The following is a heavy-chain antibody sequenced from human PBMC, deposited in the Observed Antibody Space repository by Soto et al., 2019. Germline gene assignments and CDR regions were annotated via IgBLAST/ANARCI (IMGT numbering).Heavy chain of an antibody. Sequence: GESLKISCKASGYDFTNYWIAWVRQTPGRGLEWMGLIYPGDSDIRYNPSFRGRVTISADKSITSAFVQWGSLKASDSAIYYCARFRAPRRQLISMSFHLWGLGTLVTVSS. CDR1: GYDFTNYW. CDR2: IYPGDSDI. J-gene: IGHJ4*03. D-gene: IGHD6-13*01. V-gene: IGHV5-51*01. CDR3: ARFRAPRRQLISMSFHL.